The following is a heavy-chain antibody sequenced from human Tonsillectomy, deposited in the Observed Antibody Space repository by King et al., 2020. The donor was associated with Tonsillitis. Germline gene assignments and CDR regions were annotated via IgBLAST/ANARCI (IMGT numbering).Heavy chain of an antibody. Sequence: QLQESGPGLVKPSETLSLTCTVSGGSVSDSTYYWGWIRQPPGKGLEWIGSIYYSGSTYYNPSLESRVTISVDTSKKYFSLRLTSVTAADTAIYYCAQIAALSSKNWFDPWGQGTLITVSS. V-gene: IGHV4-39*02. D-gene: IGHD6-13*01. J-gene: IGHJ5*02. CDR1: GGSVSDSTYY. CDR2: IYYSGST. CDR3: AQIAALSSKNWFDP.